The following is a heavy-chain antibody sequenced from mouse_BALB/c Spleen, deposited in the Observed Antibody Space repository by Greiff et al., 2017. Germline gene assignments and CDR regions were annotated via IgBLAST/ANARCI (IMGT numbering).Heavy chain of an antibody. Sequence: EVKLVESGGGLVQPGGSRKLSCAASGFTFSSFGMHWVRQAPEKGLEWVAYISSGSSTIYYADTVKGRFTISRDNPKNTLFLQMTSLRSEDTAMHYCARSGGFDYWGQGTTLTVSS. V-gene: IGHV5-17*02. J-gene: IGHJ2*01. CDR3: ARSGGFDY. D-gene: IGHD3-1*01. CDR2: ISSGSSTI. CDR1: GFTFSSFG.